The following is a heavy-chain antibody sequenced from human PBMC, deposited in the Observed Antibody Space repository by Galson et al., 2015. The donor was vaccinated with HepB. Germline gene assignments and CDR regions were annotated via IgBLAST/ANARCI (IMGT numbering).Heavy chain of an antibody. Sequence: SLRLSCAASGFTFSNYWMSWVRQAPGKGLEWVANIKQDGSDKYYVDSVKGRFTISRDNAKNSLYLQMNSLRAEDTAVYYCARQRIKYSSSATRPTGDYYYYMDVWGKGTTVTVSS. V-gene: IGHV3-7*03. J-gene: IGHJ6*03. CDR3: ARQRIKYSSSATRPTGDYYYYMDV. CDR2: IKQDGSDK. D-gene: IGHD6-13*01. CDR1: GFTFSNYW.